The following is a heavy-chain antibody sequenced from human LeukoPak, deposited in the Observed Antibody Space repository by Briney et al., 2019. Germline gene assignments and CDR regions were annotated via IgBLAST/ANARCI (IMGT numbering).Heavy chain of an antibody. CDR2: ISRSSSPI. V-gene: IGHV3-21*01. CDR3: ARGYCSNGVCYTTDAFDN. J-gene: IGHJ3*02. CDR1: GFTFGSYT. D-gene: IGHD2-8*01. Sequence: VGSLRLSCAASGFTFGSYTMNWVRQAPGKGLEWVSFISRSSSPIYYADSVKGRFTISRDNAKNSLYLQMNTLRAEDTAVYYCARGYCSNGVCYTTDAFDNWGQGTMVTVSS.